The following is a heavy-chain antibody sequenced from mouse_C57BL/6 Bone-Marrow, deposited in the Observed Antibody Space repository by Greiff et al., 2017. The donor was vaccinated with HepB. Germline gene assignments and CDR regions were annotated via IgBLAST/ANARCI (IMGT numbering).Heavy chain of an antibody. CDR1: GYTFTSYG. Sequence: QVQLQQSGAELARPGASVKLSCKASGYTFTSYGISWVKQRTGQGLEWIGEIYPRSGNTYYNEKFKGKATLTADKSSSTAYMELRSLTSEDSAVYFCARDRVLPFAYWGQGTLVTVSA. CDR3: ARDRVLPFAY. J-gene: IGHJ3*01. CDR2: IYPRSGNT. D-gene: IGHD2-14*01. V-gene: IGHV1-81*01.